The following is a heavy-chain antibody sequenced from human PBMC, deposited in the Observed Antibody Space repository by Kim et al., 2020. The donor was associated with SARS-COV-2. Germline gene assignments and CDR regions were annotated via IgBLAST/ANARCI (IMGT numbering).Heavy chain of an antibody. Sequence: GGSLRLSCAASGFTFSSYAMSWVRQAPGKGLEWVSAISGRGGSTYYADSVKGRLTISRDNSKNTLYLQRNSLRAEDTAVYYCAKSGYEGWYGVDYWGQGTLVTVSS. J-gene: IGHJ4*02. CDR1: GFTFSSYA. CDR3: AKSGYEGWYGVDY. D-gene: IGHD6-19*01. V-gene: IGHV3-23*01. CDR2: ISGRGGST.